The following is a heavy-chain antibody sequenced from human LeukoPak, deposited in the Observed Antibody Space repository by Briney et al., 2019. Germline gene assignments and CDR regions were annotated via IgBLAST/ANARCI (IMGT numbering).Heavy chain of an antibody. CDR3: AKGNRVPYCSSTSCPVFDY. J-gene: IGHJ4*02. CDR2: ISGSGGST. D-gene: IGHD2-2*01. Sequence: GGSLRLSCAASGFTFSSYAMSWVRQAPGKGLEWVSAISGSGGSTYYADSVKGRFTISRDNSKNTLYPQMNSLRAEDTAVYYCAKGNRVPYCSSTSCPVFDYWGQGTLVTVSS. CDR1: GFTFSSYA. V-gene: IGHV3-23*01.